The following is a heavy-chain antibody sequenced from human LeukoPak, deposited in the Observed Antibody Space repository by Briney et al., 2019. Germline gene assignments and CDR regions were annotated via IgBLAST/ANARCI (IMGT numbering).Heavy chain of an antibody. Sequence: PSETLSLTCAVYGGSFSGYYWCWIRQPPGKGLEWIGEINHSGSTNYNPSLKSRVTISVDTSKNQFSLKLSSVTAADTAVYYCXXGAQQLASFDYWGQGTLVTVSS. J-gene: IGHJ4*02. D-gene: IGHD6-13*01. CDR2: INHSGST. CDR3: XXGAQQLASFDY. V-gene: IGHV4-34*01. CDR1: GGSFSGYY.